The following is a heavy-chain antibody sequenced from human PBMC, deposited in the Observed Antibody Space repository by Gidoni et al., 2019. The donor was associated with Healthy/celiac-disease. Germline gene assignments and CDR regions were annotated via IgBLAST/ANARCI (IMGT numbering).Heavy chain of an antibody. J-gene: IGHJ4*02. CDR1: GGSISRSY. D-gene: IGHD3-22*01. Sequence: QVQLQESGPGLVTPSETLSLPCTFSGGSISRSYLSWIRQPPGKALEWIGDIYYSGSTNYNPSLKSRVTISVDTSKNQFSLKLSSVTAADTAGYYCARGGYYDSSGYYYVPRPFDYWGQGTLVTVSS. CDR2: IYYSGST. CDR3: ARGGYYDSSGYYYVPRPFDY. V-gene: IGHV4-59*01.